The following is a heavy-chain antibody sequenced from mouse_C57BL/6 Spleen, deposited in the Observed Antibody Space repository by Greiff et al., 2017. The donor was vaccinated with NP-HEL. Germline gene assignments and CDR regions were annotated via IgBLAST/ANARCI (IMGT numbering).Heavy chain of an antibody. J-gene: IGHJ4*01. D-gene: IGHD2-4*01. CDR2: IDPENGDT. Sequence: EVQLQQSGAELVRPGASVKLSCTASGFNIKDDYMHWVKQRPEQGLEWIGWIDPENGDTEYASKFQGKATITADTSSNTAYLQLSSLTSEDTAVYYCTYDYEGYWGQGTSVTVSS. CDR3: TYDYEGY. CDR1: GFNIKDDY. V-gene: IGHV14-4*01.